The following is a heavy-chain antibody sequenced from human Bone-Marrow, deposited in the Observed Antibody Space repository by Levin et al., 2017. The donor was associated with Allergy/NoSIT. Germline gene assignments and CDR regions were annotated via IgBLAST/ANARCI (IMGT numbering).Heavy chain of an antibody. D-gene: IGHD2-21*01. CDR1: GFTFNNYW. V-gene: IGHV3-7*01. J-gene: IGHJ4*02. CDR3: ATAVRGIPFDY. Sequence: HGESLKISCAAFGFTFNNYWMRWVRQTPGKGLESVANIKNDGSETYYVDSVKGRFTITRDNAKNSLHLQMNSLRAEDTAVYYCATAVRGIPFDYWGQGTLVTVSS. CDR2: IKNDGSET.